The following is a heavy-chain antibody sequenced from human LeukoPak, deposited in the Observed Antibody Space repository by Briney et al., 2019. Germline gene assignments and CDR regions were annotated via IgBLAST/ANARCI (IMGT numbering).Heavy chain of an antibody. V-gene: IGHV6-1*01. CDR1: GDSVSINSAA. J-gene: IGHJ4*02. D-gene: IGHD1-26*01. CDR3: ARTVGASTPYFDY. Sequence: SQTLSLTFAISGDSVSINSAAWNWVRQSPARGLEWLGRTYYRSKWYNDYAVSVKSRITINPDTSKNQFSLQLNSVTPEDTAVYYCARTVGASTPYFDYWGQGTLVTVSS. CDR2: TYYRSKWYN.